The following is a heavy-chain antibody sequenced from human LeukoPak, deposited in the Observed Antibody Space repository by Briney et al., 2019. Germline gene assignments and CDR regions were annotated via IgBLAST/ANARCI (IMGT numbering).Heavy chain of an antibody. CDR1: GYSFTSYW. J-gene: IGHJ5*02. V-gene: IGHV5-51*01. CDR3: ARSCLYSSSWHNWFDP. Sequence: GESLKISCKGSGYSFTSYWIGWVRQMPGKGLEWMGIIYPGDSDTRYSPSFQGQVTISADKSISTAYLQWSSLKASDTAMYYCARSCLYSSSWHNWFDPWGQGTLVTVSS. D-gene: IGHD6-13*01. CDR2: IYPGDSDT.